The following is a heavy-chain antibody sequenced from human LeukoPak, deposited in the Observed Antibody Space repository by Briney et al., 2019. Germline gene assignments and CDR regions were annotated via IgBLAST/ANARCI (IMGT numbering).Heavy chain of an antibody. CDR3: ARNGGNSDYDY. CDR1: GGSISSSSSIC. D-gene: IGHD4-23*01. CDR2: IYRSGAT. J-gene: IGHJ4*02. V-gene: IGHV4-4*02. Sequence: PSETLSLTCAVSGGSISSSSSICWTWVRQPPGKGLEWIGEIYRSGATNYSPSLKSRVTMLLDKSKNQFSLKLNSVTAADTAVYYCARNGGNSDYDYWGQGTLVTVSA.